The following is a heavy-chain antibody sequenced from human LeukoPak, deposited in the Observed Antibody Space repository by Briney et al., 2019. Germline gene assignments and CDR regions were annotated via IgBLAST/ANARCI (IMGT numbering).Heavy chain of an antibody. CDR3: AREGSWFGEYYFDY. D-gene: IGHD3-10*01. CDR1: GFTFSSYE. J-gene: IGHJ4*02. Sequence: GGSLRLSCAASGFTFSSYEMNWVRQAPGKGLEWVSYISSSGSTIYYADSVKGRFTISRDNAKNSLYLQMNSLRAEDTAVYYCAREGSWFGEYYFDYWGQGTLVTVSS. V-gene: IGHV3-48*03. CDR2: ISSSGSTI.